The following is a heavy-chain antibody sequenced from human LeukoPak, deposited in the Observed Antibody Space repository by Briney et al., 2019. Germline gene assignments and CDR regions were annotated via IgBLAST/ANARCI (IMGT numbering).Heavy chain of an antibody. Sequence: PSETLSLTCAVYGGSFSCYYWSWIRQPPGKGLDWIGEINHCGSTNYNPSLKSRVTISVDTSKNQFSLKLSSVTAADTAVYYCVRTKGYSYTNLDYWGQGTLVTVSS. V-gene: IGHV4-34*01. CDR3: VRTKGYSYTNLDY. CDR2: INHCGST. J-gene: IGHJ4*02. CDR1: GGSFSCYY. D-gene: IGHD5-18*01.